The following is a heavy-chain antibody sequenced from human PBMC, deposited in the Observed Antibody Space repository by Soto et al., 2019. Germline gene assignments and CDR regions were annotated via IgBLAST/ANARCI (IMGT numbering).Heavy chain of an antibody. CDR2: IYYRGST. CDR1: GGSISSYY. CDR3: ARVIGGYDYYYYYGMDV. J-gene: IGHJ6*02. D-gene: IGHD5-12*01. V-gene: IGHV4-59*01. Sequence: QVQLQESGPGLVKPSETLSLTCTVSGGSISSYYWSWIRQPPGKGLEWIGYIYYRGSTNYNPSLKRRVTISVATSKNQFALELSSVTAADTAVHYCARVIGGYDYYYYYGMDVWGQGTTVTVSS.